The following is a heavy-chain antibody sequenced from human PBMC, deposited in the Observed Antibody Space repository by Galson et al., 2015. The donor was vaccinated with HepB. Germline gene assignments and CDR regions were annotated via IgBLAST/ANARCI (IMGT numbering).Heavy chain of an antibody. CDR1: GFTFSSYA. D-gene: IGHD6-19*01. J-gene: IGHJ4*02. CDR2: ISYDGSNK. CDR3: ARWLDPPAYYFDY. Sequence: SLRLSCAASGFTFSSYAMHWVRQAPGKGLEWVAVISYDGSNKYYADSVKGRFTISRDNSKNTLYLQMNSLRAEDTAVYYCARWLDPPAYYFDYWGQGTLVTVSS. V-gene: IGHV3-30-3*01.